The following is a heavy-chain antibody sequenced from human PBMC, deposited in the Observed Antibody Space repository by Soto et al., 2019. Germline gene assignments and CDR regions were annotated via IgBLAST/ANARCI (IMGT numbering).Heavy chain of an antibody. V-gene: IGHV3-23*01. CDR3: AKTGGNQGYCDY. J-gene: IGHJ4*02. Sequence: GGSLILSCASSEVPFSSYSMILVRQAPGKGLEWVSAISGSGGSTYDADSVKGRFTISRDNSKNTLYLQMNSLRAEDTAVYYCAKTGGNQGYCDYWGQGTLVTVSS. D-gene: IGHD1-1*01. CDR1: EVPFSSYS. CDR2: ISGSGGST.